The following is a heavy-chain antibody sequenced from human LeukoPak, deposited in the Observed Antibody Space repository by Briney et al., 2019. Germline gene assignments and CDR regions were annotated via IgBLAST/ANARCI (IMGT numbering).Heavy chain of an antibody. V-gene: IGHV3-53*01. J-gene: IGHJ4*02. Sequence: GGSLRLSCAASGFTFSSNYMSWVRQAPGKGLEWVSVIYSGGSTYYADSVKGRFTISRDNSKNTLYLQMNSLRAEDTAVYYCARDGLDYYDSSGYYHYWGQGTLVTVSS. CDR1: GFTFSSNY. CDR3: ARDGLDYYDSSGYYHY. D-gene: IGHD3-22*01. CDR2: IYSGGST.